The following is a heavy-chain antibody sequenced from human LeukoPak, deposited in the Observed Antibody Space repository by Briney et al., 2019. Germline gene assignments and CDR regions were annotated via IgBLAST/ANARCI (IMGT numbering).Heavy chain of an antibody. CDR2: IYYSGST. V-gene: IGHV4-59*01. D-gene: IGHD3-10*01. CDR3: ARGADGSGIGAFDI. Sequence: SETLSLTCTVSGGFISSYYWSWIRQPLGKGLEWIGYIYYSGSTNYNPSLKSRVTISVDTSKNQFSLKLSSVTAADTAVYYCARGADGSGIGAFDIWGQGTMVTVSS. J-gene: IGHJ3*02. CDR1: GGFISSYY.